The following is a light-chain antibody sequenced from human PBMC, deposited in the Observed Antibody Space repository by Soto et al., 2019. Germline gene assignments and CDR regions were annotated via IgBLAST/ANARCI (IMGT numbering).Light chain of an antibody. V-gene: IGLV2-14*01. CDR3: SSYTSSTTSVV. J-gene: IGLJ2*01. CDR2: DVT. CDR1: TSGVGNYNY. Sequence: QSALTQPASVSASPGQSITISCAGTTSGVGNYNYVSWYQQHPGKAPKLMIYDVTNRPSGVSNRFSGSKSGNTASLTISGLQAEDEADYYCSSYTSSTTSVVFGGGTKLTVL.